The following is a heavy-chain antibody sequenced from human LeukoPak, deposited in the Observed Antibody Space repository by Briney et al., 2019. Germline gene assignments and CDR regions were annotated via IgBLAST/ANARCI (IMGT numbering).Heavy chain of an antibody. CDR1: GYTFTGYY. J-gene: IGHJ4*02. D-gene: IGHD3-10*01. CDR2: INPNSGGT. Sequence: GASVKVSCKASGYTFTGYYMHWVRQAPGQGLEWMGWINPNSGGTNYAQKFQGRVTMTRDTSISTAYMELSRLRSGDTAVYYCARVVVRGVINFFAYWGQGTLVTVSS. V-gene: IGHV1-2*02. CDR3: ARVVVRGVINFFAY.